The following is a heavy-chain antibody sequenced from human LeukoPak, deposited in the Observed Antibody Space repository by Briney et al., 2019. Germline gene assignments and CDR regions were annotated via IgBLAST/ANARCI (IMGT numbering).Heavy chain of an antibody. CDR1: GYTFTSYD. J-gene: IGHJ3*02. Sequence: ASVKVSCKASGYTFTSYDINWVRQATGQGLEWMGWMNPNSGNTGYAQKFQGRVTMTRNTSISTAYMELSSLRSEDTAVYYCASPYCGGDCSSDAFDIWGQGTMVTVSS. D-gene: IGHD2-21*02. CDR3: ASPYCGGDCSSDAFDI. V-gene: IGHV1-8*01. CDR2: MNPNSGNT.